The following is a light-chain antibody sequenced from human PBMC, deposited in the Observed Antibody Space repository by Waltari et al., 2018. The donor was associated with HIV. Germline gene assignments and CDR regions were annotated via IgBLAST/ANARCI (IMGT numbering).Light chain of an antibody. CDR1: SSNIGSNF. CDR2: SNN. Sequence: QSVLTQPPSASGTPGHSVTISCSGSSSNIGSNFVYWYQQLPGAAPKLLIYSNNPRPSGVPDRFSGSKSGTSASLAISGLRSEDEADYYCAAWDDSLREVFGGGTKLTVL. V-gene: IGLV1-47*02. J-gene: IGLJ3*02. CDR3: AAWDDSLREV.